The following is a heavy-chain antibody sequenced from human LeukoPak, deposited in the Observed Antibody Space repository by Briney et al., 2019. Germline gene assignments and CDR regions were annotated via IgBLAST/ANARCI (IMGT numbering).Heavy chain of an antibody. V-gene: IGHV4-31*03. D-gene: IGHD2-2*01. Sequence: SETLSLTCTVSGGSISSGGYYWSWIRQHPGKGLEWIGYIYYSGSTYYNPSLKSRVTISVDTSKNQFSLKLSSVTAADTAVYYCARDRSTVPETEAGAGISYYYYYGMDVWGQGTTVTVSS. CDR3: ARDRSTVPETEAGAGISYYYYYGMDV. CDR1: GGSISSGGYY. J-gene: IGHJ6*02. CDR2: IYYSGST.